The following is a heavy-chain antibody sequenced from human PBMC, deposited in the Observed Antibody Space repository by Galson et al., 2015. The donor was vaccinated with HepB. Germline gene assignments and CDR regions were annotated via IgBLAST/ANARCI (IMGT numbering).Heavy chain of an antibody. CDR3: TRDGSQPWGWVASAIAYYALDV. CDR1: GFTFSIYS. D-gene: IGHD6-13*01. J-gene: IGHJ6*02. V-gene: IGHV3-48*02. Sequence: SLRLSCAASGFTFSIYSMNWVRQAPGKGLEWVSHISDSSSIIYYADSVKGRFTVSRDNAKNSLYLQMNSLRDEDTAVYYCTRDGSQPWGWVASAIAYYALDVWGQGTTVTVSS. CDR2: ISDSSSII.